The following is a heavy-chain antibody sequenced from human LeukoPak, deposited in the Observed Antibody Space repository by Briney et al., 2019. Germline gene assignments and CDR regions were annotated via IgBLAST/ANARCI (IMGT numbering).Heavy chain of an antibody. J-gene: IGHJ4*02. CDR1: GFIFSSYS. V-gene: IGHV3-21*01. CDR3: ARLFPDCSGDSCYMSSLDY. Sequence: PGGSLRLSCAASGFIFSSYSMNWVRQAPGKGREWVSSISSSSSHIYYADSLKGRFTVSRDNARKSLYLQMNSLRAEDTALYYCARLFPDCSGDSCYMSSLDYWGQGTLVTVSS. D-gene: IGHD2-15*01. CDR2: ISSSSSHI.